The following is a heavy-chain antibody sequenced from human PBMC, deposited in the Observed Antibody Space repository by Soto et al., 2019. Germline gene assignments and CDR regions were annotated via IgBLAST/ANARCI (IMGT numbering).Heavy chain of an antibody. V-gene: IGHV1-18*01. CDR1: GYTFSSYG. D-gene: IGHD3-3*01. CDR2: ISAYNGNT. CDR3: ARWGGSDAFDI. J-gene: IGHJ3*02. Sequence: QVQLVQSGAEVKKPGASVKVSCKASGYTFSSYGIGWVRQAPGQGLEWMGWISAYNGNTYYAPKLQGRATMTTDTSPRTVYMELRSLRSDDPPVYYCARWGGSDAFDIWGQGTMVTVSS.